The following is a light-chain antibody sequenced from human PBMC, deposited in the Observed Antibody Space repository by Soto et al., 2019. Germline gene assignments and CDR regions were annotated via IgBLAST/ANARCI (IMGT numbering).Light chain of an antibody. Sequence: MSQSPSSLSATIGDRVTITCQTSQSINTYLNWYQQKPGKAPKLLIYGASSLQSGVPLRFSGSGSGTEFTLTISSLQPDDFAPYYCQQYNSYLIPFGHVARLAIK. CDR2: GAS. CDR3: QQYNSYLIP. V-gene: IGKV1-16*01. J-gene: IGKJ5*01. CDR1: QSINTY.